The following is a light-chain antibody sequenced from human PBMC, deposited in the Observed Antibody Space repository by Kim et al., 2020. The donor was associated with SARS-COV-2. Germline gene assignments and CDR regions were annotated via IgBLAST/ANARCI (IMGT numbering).Light chain of an antibody. CDR1: QSVRSL. J-gene: IGKJ2*01. CDR2: DAS. Sequence: EIVLTQSPATLSLSPGERAALSCRASQSVRSLLAWYQQKPGQAPRLLIYDASNRASGVPARFSGSGSGTDFTLTISSLEPEDSAFYYCHHRYNWPATFGQGTKLEIK. V-gene: IGKV3-11*01. CDR3: HHRYNWPAT.